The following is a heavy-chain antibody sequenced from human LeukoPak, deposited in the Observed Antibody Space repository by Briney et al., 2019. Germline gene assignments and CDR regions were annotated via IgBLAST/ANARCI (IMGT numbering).Heavy chain of an antibody. CDR3: VAYDYGGWFDP. Sequence: SDTLSLTCTVSGGSISSYYWSWIRQPPGKGLEWFGYIYYSGSTNYNPSLKSRVTISVDTSKNQFSLKLSSVTAADMAVYYCVAYDYGGWFDPWGQGTLVTVSS. V-gene: IGHV4-59*08. CDR2: IYYSGST. J-gene: IGHJ5*02. D-gene: IGHD4-17*01. CDR1: GGSISSYY.